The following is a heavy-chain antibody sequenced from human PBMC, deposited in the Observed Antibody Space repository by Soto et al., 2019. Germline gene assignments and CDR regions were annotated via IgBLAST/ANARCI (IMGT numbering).Heavy chain of an antibody. CDR3: ARRLIANWNQGDSFDF. D-gene: IGHD1-20*01. Sequence: QLQLQESGPGLVKPAETLSLKCAVSGGSVSSGNYFWGWIRQPPGKGLEWIGNIYYNGDTYYSPSLKVPVTMSVDTGQNPFPPRVTSSTAADTACYFCARRLIANWNQGDSFDFWGQGTLVTVSS. V-gene: IGHV4-39*01. CDR2: IYYNGDT. CDR1: GGSVSSGNYF. J-gene: IGHJ3*01.